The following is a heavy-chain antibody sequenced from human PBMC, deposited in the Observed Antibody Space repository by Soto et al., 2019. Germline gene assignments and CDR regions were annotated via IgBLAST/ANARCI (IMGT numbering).Heavy chain of an antibody. D-gene: IGHD3-22*01. CDR1: GFTFSSYV. CDR2: ISSSGGNT. Sequence: EVQLLESGGGLVQPGGSLRLSCAASGFTFSSYVMSWVRQAPGKGLEWVSSISSSGGNTYYADSVKGRFTISRDNSKNTLYLQMNSLRAEDTVVYVCATVDSSGRIYDYWGRGTLVTVSS. V-gene: IGHV3-23*01. J-gene: IGHJ4*02. CDR3: ATVDSSGRIYDY.